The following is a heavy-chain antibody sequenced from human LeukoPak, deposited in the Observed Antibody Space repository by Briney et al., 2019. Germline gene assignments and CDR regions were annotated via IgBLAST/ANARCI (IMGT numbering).Heavy chain of an antibody. J-gene: IGHJ4*02. CDR1: GFTFSSYE. V-gene: IGHV3-48*03. CDR2: VSISGNSV. D-gene: IGHD3-22*01. CDR3: SSLFYDSSGYYSR. Sequence: GGSLRLSCAVSGFTFSSYEMNWVRQAPGKGLEWVSYVSISGNSVHYADSVKGRFTISRDDSKNTAYLQMNSLKTEDTAVYYCSSLFYDSSGYYSRWGQGTLVTVPS.